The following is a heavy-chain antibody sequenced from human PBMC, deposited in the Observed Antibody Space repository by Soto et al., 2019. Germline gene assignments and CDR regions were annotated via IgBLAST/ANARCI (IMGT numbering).Heavy chain of an antibody. D-gene: IGHD3-22*01. J-gene: IGHJ4*02. Sequence: PGGSLRLCCAASGFSFSSYWMHWFRQDPGKGLVWVSRINSDGSSTSYADSVKGRFTISRDNAKNTLYLQMNSLRAEDTAVYYCARMPPLLYDSSSYYFDYWGQGTLVTVSS. CDR1: GFSFSSYW. CDR3: ARMPPLLYDSSSYYFDY. CDR2: INSDGSST. V-gene: IGHV3-74*01.